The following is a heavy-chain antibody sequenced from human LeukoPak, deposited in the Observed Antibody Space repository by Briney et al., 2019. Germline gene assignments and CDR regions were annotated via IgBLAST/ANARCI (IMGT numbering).Heavy chain of an antibody. D-gene: IGHD3-9*01. CDR2: ISGSGGST. J-gene: IGHJ4*02. CDR1: GFTFSSYA. V-gene: IGHV3-23*01. Sequence: GGSLRLSCAASGFTFSSYAMSWVRQAPGKGLEWVSAISGSGGSTYYADSVKGRFTISRDNSKNTLYLQMNSLRAEDTAAYYCAKVRDRYFEALDYWGQGTLVTVSS. CDR3: AKVRDRYFEALDY.